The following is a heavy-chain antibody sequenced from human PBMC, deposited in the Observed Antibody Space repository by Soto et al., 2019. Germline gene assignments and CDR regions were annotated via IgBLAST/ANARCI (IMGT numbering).Heavy chain of an antibody. CDR2: IFWDGGTA. CDR1: GFTFDDYS. Sequence: EVQLVESGGVVVQPGGSLRLSCAASGFTFDDYSMHWVRQTPGKGLEWISLIFWDGGTAYYADSVKGRFTTSRDNSKNTLYLQMNSLRSDDTASYYCSKSGGEYYFDYWGQGTLVTVSS. V-gene: IGHV3-43*01. J-gene: IGHJ4*02. D-gene: IGHD2-21*01. CDR3: SKSGGEYYFDY.